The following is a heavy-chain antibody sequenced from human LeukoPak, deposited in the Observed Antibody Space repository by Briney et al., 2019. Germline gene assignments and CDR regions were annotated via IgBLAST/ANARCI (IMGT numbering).Heavy chain of an antibody. CDR2: IYYSGST. J-gene: IGHJ4*02. V-gene: IGHV4-59*01. Sequence: KPSETLSLTCTVSGGSISSYYLSWIRQPPGKGLEWIGYIYYSGSTNYDPSLKSRVTISVDTSKNQFSLKLSSVTAADTAVYYCARGTPFDYWGQGTLVTVSS. CDR1: GGSISSYY. CDR3: ARGTPFDY. D-gene: IGHD2-2*01.